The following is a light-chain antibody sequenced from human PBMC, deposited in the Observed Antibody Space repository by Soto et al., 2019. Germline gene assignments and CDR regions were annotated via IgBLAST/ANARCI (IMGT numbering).Light chain of an antibody. CDR1: ESISNSY. Sequence: EIVLTQSPGTLSLSPGERATLSCRASESISNSYLAWYQQKPGQAPRVLIYVASTRATGIPARFSGSGSGTDFTLSISRVEPADFAVYYCQQYGTSPWTFGQGTKVEIK. V-gene: IGKV3-20*01. CDR3: QQYGTSPWT. J-gene: IGKJ1*01. CDR2: VAS.